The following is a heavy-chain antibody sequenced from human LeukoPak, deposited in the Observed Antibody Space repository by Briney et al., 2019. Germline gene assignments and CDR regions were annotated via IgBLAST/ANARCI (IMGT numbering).Heavy chain of an antibody. J-gene: IGHJ4*02. CDR2: INPNSGGT. V-gene: IGHV1-2*02. CDR1: GYTFTGYY. CDR3: ARDRGTVNIEYFEY. D-gene: IGHD4-17*01. Sequence: ASVKVSCKASGYTFTGYYMHRVRQAPGQGLEWMGWINPNSGGTNYAQKFQGRVTMTRDTSISTAYMELSRLRSDDTAVYYCARDRGTVNIEYFEYWGQGTLVTVSS.